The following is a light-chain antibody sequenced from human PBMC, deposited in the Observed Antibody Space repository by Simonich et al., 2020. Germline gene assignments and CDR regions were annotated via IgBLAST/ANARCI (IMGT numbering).Light chain of an antibody. CDR3: QQYYSTPWT. Sequence: DIVMTQSPDSLAVSLGERATINCKSSLSVLYNSNNKNYLAWYQQKPGQTPKLLIYWASTRESGVPARFSGSGSGTDFTLTISSLQAEDVAVYYCQQYYSTPWTFGQGTKVEIK. CDR1: LSVLYNSNNKNY. CDR2: WAS. V-gene: IGKV4-1*01. J-gene: IGKJ1*01.